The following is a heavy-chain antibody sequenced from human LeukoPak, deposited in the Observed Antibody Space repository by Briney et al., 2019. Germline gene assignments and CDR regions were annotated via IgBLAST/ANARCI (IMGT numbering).Heavy chain of an antibody. CDR2: MNPNSGNT. V-gene: IGHV1-8*03. Sequence: ASVKVSCKASGYTFTSYDINWVRQATGQGLEWMGWMNPNSGNTGYAQKFQGRVTITRNTSISTAYMELSSLRSEDTAVYYCARGLVRDYYDSSGYYNFDYWGQGTLVTVSS. D-gene: IGHD3-22*01. CDR3: ARGLVRDYYDSSGYYNFDY. CDR1: GYTFTSYD. J-gene: IGHJ4*02.